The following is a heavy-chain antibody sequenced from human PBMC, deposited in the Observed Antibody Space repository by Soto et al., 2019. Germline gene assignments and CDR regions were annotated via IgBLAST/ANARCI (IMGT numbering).Heavy chain of an antibody. V-gene: IGHV4-39*02. CDR3: AREILTGYYPAGWFDP. CDR1: GGSISSSTYY. CDR2: IYFRGST. D-gene: IGHD3-9*01. Sequence: QLQLQESGPGLVKPSETLSLTCTVSGGSISSSTYYWGWIRQPPGKGLEWIGSIYFRGSTYYNPSLKRRVTVSVDTSKKQYSLKWTSVTAADTAVYYCAREILTGYYPAGWFDPCGQGTLGTVSS. J-gene: IGHJ5*02.